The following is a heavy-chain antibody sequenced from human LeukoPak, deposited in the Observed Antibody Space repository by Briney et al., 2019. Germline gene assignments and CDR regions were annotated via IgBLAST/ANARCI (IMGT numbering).Heavy chain of an antibody. CDR2: INHSGST. CDR1: GGSFSGYC. D-gene: IGHD3-22*01. Sequence: SETLSLTCAVYGGSFSGYCWSWIRQPPGKGLEWIGEINHSGSTNYNPSLKSRVTISVDTSKNQFSLKLSSVTAADTAVYYCARGPYYDSSGYYWGPHYYFDYWGQGTLVTVSS. V-gene: IGHV4-34*01. CDR3: ARGPYYDSSGYYWGPHYYFDY. J-gene: IGHJ4*02.